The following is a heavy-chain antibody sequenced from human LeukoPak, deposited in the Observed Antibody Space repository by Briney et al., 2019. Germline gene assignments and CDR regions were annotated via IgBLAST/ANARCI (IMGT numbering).Heavy chain of an antibody. Sequence: GGSLRLSCAASGFTFSSYSMNWVRQAPGKGLEWVSSISSSSSYIYYADSVEGRFTISRDNAKNSLYLQMNSLRAEDTAVYYCAREGFVASFDYWGQGTLVTVSS. CDR2: ISSSSSYI. J-gene: IGHJ4*02. V-gene: IGHV3-21*01. D-gene: IGHD3-16*01. CDR1: GFTFSSYS. CDR3: AREGFVASFDY.